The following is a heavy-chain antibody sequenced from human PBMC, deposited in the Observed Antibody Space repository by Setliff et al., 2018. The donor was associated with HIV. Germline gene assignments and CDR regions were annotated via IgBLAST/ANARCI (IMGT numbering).Heavy chain of an antibody. CDR2: ISTFKGDT. J-gene: IGHJ3*02. V-gene: IGHV1-18*01. CDR3: ATVGXXXLGALDI. Sequence: ASVKVSCKASGYSFINYGINWVRQAPGXXXEWMGWISTFKGDTNFARKFQGRVSMTEDTSTDTAYMELSSLRSEDTAVYYCATVGXXXLGALDIWGQGTMVTVSS. CDR1: GYSFINYG. D-gene: IGHD3-16*01.